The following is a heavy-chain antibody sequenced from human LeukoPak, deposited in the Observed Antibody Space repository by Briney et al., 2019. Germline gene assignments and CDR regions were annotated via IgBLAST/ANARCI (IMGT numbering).Heavy chain of an antibody. V-gene: IGHV3-49*03. CDR1: GFTFGDYA. Sequence: PGGSLRLSCTASGFTFGDYAMSWFRQAPGKGLEWVGFIRSKAYGGTTEYAASVKGRFTISRDDSKSIAYLQMNSLKTEDTAVYYCTRDRYYDILTGYLYYFDYWGQGTLVTVSS. J-gene: IGHJ4*02. CDR2: IRSKAYGGTT. CDR3: TRDRYYDILTGYLYYFDY. D-gene: IGHD3-9*01.